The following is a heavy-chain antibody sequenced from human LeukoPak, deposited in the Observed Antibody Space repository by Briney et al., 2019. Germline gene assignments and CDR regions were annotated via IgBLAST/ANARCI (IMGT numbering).Heavy chain of an antibody. Sequence: SQTLSLTCTVSGGSISSGSYYWSWIRQPAGKGLEWIGRIYTSGSTNYNPSLKSRVTISVDTSKNQFSLKLSSMTAADTAVYYCARDVVDYDFWSGYSYWYFDLWGRGTLVTVSS. CDR2: IYTSGST. D-gene: IGHD3-3*01. J-gene: IGHJ2*01. CDR3: ARDVVDYDFWSGYSYWYFDL. V-gene: IGHV4-61*02. CDR1: GGSISSGSYY.